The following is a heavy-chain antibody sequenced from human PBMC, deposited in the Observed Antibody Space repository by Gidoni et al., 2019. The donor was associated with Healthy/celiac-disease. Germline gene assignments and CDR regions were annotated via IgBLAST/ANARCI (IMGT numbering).Heavy chain of an antibody. J-gene: IGHJ4*02. CDR3: ARGGGLRLGELSPHFDY. V-gene: IGHV4-34*01. CDR1: GGSFSVYY. CDR2: INHSGST. Sequence: VQLQQWGAGLLKPSETLSLPCAVYGGSFSVYYWSWIRQPPGKGLEWIGEINHSGSTNYNPSLKSRVTISVDTSKNQFSLKLSSVTAADTAVYYCARGGGLRLGELSPHFDYWGQGTLVTVSS. D-gene: IGHD3-16*02.